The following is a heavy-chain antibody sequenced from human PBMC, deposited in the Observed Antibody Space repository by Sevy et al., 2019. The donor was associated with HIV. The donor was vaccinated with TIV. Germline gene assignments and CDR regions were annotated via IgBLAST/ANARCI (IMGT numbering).Heavy chain of an antibody. CDR3: ARDRYSSSWYSRFDP. CDR2: ISSSSSYI. CDR1: GFTFSSYS. J-gene: IGHJ5*02. Sequence: GGSLRLSCAASGFTFSSYSMNWVRQAPGKGLEWVPSISSSSSYIYYADSVKGRFTISRDNAKNSLYLQMNSLRAEDTAVYYCARDRYSSSWYSRFDPWGQGTLVTVSS. D-gene: IGHD6-13*01. V-gene: IGHV3-21*01.